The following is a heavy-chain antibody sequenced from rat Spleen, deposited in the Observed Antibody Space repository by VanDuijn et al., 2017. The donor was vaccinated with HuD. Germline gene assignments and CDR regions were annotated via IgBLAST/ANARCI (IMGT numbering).Heavy chain of an antibody. V-gene: IGHV5-29*01. J-gene: IGHJ3*01. D-gene: IGHD1-2*01. CDR1: GFTFSNYG. CDR3: ARHVSGSYGGFLY. CDR2: ITYDGSNT. Sequence: EVQLVESGGGLVQPGRSLKLSCAASGFTFSNYGMAWVGQAPTKGLEWVATITYDGSNTYYRDSVKGRFTISSDNAKNTLYLQMDSLRSEDTATYFCARHVSGSYGGFLYWGQGTLVTVSS.